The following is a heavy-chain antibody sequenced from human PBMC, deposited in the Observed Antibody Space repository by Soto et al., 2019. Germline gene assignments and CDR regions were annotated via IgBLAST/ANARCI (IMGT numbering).Heavy chain of an antibody. D-gene: IGHD2-15*01. Sequence: SETLSLTCAVYGGSFSGYYWSWIRQPPGKGLEWIGEINHSGSTNYNPSLKSRVTISVDTSKNQFSLKLSSVTAADTAVYYCAGRVVAATSLDYWGQGTLVTVSS. J-gene: IGHJ4*02. CDR2: INHSGST. V-gene: IGHV4-34*01. CDR3: AGRVVAATSLDY. CDR1: GGSFSGYY.